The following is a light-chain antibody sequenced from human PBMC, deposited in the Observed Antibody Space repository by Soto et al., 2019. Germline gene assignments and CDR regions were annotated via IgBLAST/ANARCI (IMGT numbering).Light chain of an antibody. V-gene: IGKV3-20*01. Sequence: ENVLTQSPGTLSLSPGERATLSCRASQSVDSSYLAWYQQKPGQAPRLLIYGTSTRATGIPDRFSGSGPGTDFTLTINRLEPEDFAVYYCQQYGSSLYTFGQGTKLEIK. CDR1: QSVDSSY. J-gene: IGKJ2*01. CDR3: QQYGSSLYT. CDR2: GTS.